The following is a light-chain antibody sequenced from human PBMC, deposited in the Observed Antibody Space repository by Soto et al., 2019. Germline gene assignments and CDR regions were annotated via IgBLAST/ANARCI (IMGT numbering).Light chain of an antibody. CDR3: QQYKDYVYT. CDR2: DVS. J-gene: IGKJ2*01. CDR1: QTVERW. V-gene: IGKV1-5*01. Sequence: DIQMTQSPSTLSASVGDRVIITCRASQTVERWLAWYQQKPGKAPKLLISDVSTLDRGVPSRFSGSGSATEFTLTISGLQPEDFATYYCQQYKDYVYTFGQGTKVESK.